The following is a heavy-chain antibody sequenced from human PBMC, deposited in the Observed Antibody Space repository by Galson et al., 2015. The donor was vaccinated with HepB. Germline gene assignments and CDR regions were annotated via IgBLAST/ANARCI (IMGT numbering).Heavy chain of an antibody. CDR2: ISAPGGST. Sequence: SLRLSCAASGFTFSSYAMSWVRQAPGKGLEWVSTISAPGGSTYYADSVQGRFTMSRDNVKNILYLQMDSLRADDTAVYYCAKDFARGRDFDWYDPVAYWGQGTLVTVSS. J-gene: IGHJ4*02. D-gene: IGHD3-9*01. V-gene: IGHV3-23*01. CDR1: GFTFSSYA. CDR3: AKDFARGRDFDWYDPVAY.